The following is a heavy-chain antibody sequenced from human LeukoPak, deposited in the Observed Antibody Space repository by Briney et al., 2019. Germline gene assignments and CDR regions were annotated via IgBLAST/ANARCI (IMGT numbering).Heavy chain of an antibody. J-gene: IGHJ4*02. D-gene: IGHD6-19*01. V-gene: IGHV1-2*04. CDR1: GYTFTGYY. CDR3: ARVLKSGEQWLVPGY. Sequence: ASVKVSCKASGYTFTGYYMHWMRQAPGQGLEWMGWINPNSGGTNYAQKFQGWVTMTRDTSISTAYMELSRLRSDDTAVYYCARVLKSGEQWLVPGYWGQGTLVTVSS. CDR2: INPNSGGT.